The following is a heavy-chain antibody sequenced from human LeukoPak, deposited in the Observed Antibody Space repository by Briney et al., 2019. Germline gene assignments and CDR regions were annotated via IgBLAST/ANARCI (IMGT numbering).Heavy chain of an antibody. CDR1: GYTFTSYA. J-gene: IGHJ3*02. D-gene: IGHD3-22*01. CDR3: ARDLRDDSSGYYIGLMGDAFDI. CDR2: INTNTGNP. Sequence: GASVKVSCKASGYTFTSYAMNWVRQAPGQGLEWMGWINTNTGNPTYAQGFTGRFVFSLDTSVSTAYLQISSLKAEDTAVYYCARDLRDDSSGYYIGLMGDAFDIWGQGTMVTVSS. V-gene: IGHV7-4-1*02.